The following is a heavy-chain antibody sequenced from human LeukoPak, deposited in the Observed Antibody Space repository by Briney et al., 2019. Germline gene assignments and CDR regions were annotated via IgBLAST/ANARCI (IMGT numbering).Heavy chain of an antibody. CDR1: GFTFSNFW. CDR2: ITSDGSNI. V-gene: IGHV3-74*01. CDR3: ARGGHSSFDY. D-gene: IGHD3-16*01. J-gene: IGHJ4*02. Sequence: PGGSLGLSCAASGFTFSNFWLHWVRQAPGKGLEWVSRITSDGSNINYADSVQGRFTISRDNAKNTLYLQMNSLRAEDTVVYYCARGGHSSFDYWGQGALVTVSS.